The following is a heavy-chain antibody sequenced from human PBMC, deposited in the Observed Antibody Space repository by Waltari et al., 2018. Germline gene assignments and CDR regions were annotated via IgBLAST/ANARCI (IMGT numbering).Heavy chain of an antibody. CDR1: GFTFRSYS. Sequence: EVQLVESGGGLVKPGGSLRLSCAASGFTFRSYSMNWVRQAPGKGLEWVSSISSSSSYIYYADSVKGRFTISRDNAKNSLYLQMNSLRAEDTAVYYCARSRVAAAGRGGAFDYWGQGTLVTVSS. V-gene: IGHV3-21*01. CDR2: ISSSSSYI. J-gene: IGHJ4*02. CDR3: ARSRVAAAGRGGAFDY. D-gene: IGHD6-13*01.